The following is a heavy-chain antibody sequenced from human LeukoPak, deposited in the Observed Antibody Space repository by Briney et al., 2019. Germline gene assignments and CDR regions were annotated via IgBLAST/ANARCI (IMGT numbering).Heavy chain of an antibody. CDR1: GGSVSTTNYY. D-gene: IGHD5-12*01. Sequence: SETLSLTCTVSGGSVSTTNYYWDWIRQPPGKGLEWIGYIYYSGSTNYNPSLKSRVTIYVYTSKNQFSLKLSSVTAADTAVYYCARPKRGYDDWYFDLWGRGTLVTVSS. CDR3: ARPKRGYDDWYFDL. V-gene: IGHV4-61*01. J-gene: IGHJ2*01. CDR2: IYYSGST.